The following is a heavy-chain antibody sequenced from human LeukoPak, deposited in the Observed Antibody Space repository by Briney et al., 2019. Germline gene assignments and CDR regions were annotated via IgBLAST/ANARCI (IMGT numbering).Heavy chain of an antibody. Sequence: PGGSLRLSCAASRFVFSSTGMHWVRQAPGKGLEWVAYIRYDGSDKFYADSVKGRFTISRDNAKNSLYLQMNSLRAEDTAVYYCARDSGSDDAFDIWGQGTMVTVSS. CDR2: IRYDGSDK. CDR1: RFVFSSTG. D-gene: IGHD1-26*01. V-gene: IGHV3-30*02. CDR3: ARDSGSDDAFDI. J-gene: IGHJ3*02.